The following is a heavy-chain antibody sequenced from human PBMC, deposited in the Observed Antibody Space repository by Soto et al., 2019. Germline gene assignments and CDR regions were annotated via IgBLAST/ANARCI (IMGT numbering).Heavy chain of an antibody. D-gene: IGHD4-17*01. V-gene: IGHV3-48*02. J-gene: IGHJ6*02. Sequence: EVQLVESGGGLVQPGGSLRLSCAASGFTFSSYSMNWVRQAPGKGREWVSYISSSSSTIYYADSVKGRFTISRDNAKNSLYLQMNSLRDEDTAVYYCARDGRSTVTTSGLYYYYYGMDVWGQGTTVTVSS. CDR1: GFTFSSYS. CDR2: ISSSSSTI. CDR3: ARDGRSTVTTSGLYYYYYGMDV.